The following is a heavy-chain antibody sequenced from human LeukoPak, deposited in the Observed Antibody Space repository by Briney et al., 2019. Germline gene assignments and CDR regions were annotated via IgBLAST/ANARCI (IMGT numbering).Heavy chain of an antibody. CDR2: ISSSSSTI. CDR3: ARMFRGVTNYYYYYYMDV. V-gene: IGHV3-48*01. D-gene: IGHD3-10*01. J-gene: IGHJ6*03. CDR1: GFTFSIYS. Sequence: PGGSLRLSCAASGFTFSIYSMNWVRQAPGKGLEWVSYISSSSSTIYYADSVKGRFTISRDNAKNSLYLQMNSLRAEDTAVYYCARMFRGVTNYYYYYYMDVWGKGTTVTVSS.